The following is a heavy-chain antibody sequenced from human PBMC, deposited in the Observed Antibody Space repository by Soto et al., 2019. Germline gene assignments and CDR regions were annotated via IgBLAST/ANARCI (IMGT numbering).Heavy chain of an antibody. Sequence: SETLSLTCAVYGGSFSGYYWGCIRQPPGKGLEWIVEINHSGSTNYNPSLKSRVTISVDTSKNQFSLKLSSVTAADTAVYYCARVAGYYYDSSGYSTWGQGTLVTVSS. D-gene: IGHD3-22*01. CDR1: GGSFSGYY. V-gene: IGHV4-34*01. J-gene: IGHJ5*02. CDR2: INHSGST. CDR3: ARVAGYYYDSSGYST.